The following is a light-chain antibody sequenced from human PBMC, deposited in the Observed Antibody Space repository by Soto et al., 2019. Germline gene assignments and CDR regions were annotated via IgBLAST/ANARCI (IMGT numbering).Light chain of an antibody. J-gene: IGKJ5*01. CDR3: QQYSNLIT. Sequence: DIHSTYSSCSLSSSLVDRVTITFQASQDVSNYLNWYQQKLGKAPKLLIYDASNLETGVPSRFSGSGSGTYFSFTISSLQTEDFATYYCQQYSNLITFGQGTRLEI. CDR1: QDVSNY. V-gene: IGKV1-33*01. CDR2: DAS.